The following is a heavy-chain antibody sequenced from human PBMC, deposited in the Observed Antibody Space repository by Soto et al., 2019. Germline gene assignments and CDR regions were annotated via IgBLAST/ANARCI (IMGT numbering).Heavy chain of an antibody. CDR2: IDPNSGAT. J-gene: IGHJ5*02. V-gene: IGHV1-2*02. CDR1: GYILTGYS. D-gene: IGHD6-13*01. Sequence: QVYLVQSGAEVRRPGASVKVSCTAFGYILTGYSLHWVRQAPGQGLEWMGWIDPNSGATNSAERFHGRVSMTRDTSISAAYLELSSLRFEDTAVYYCARARGLSWYNWFDPWGQGSPVTVSS. CDR3: ARARGLSWYNWFDP.